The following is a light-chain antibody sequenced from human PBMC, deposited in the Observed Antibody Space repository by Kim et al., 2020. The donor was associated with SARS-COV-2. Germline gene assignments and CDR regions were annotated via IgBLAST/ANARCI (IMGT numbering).Light chain of an antibody. CDR2: KAS. CDR1: QSISNR. J-gene: IGKJ5*01. V-gene: IGKV1-5*03. Sequence: ASEGDIVTIISRASQSISNRLAWYQQKPGKAPKLLIYKASSLERGVPSRFSGSGSGTEFTLTISSMQPDDFATYYCQQYNSYSITFGQGTRLEIK. CDR3: QQYNSYSIT.